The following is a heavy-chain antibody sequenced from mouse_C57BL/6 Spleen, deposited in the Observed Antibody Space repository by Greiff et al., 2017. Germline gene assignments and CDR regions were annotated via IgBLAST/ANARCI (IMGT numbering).Heavy chain of an antibody. V-gene: IGHV1-81*01. CDR3: ARSITTVVARGAMDY. CDR1: GYTFTSYG. D-gene: IGHD1-1*01. CDR2: IYPRSGNT. Sequence: QVQLQQSGAELARPGASVKLSCKASGYTFTSYGISWVKQRTGQGLEWIGEIYPRSGNTYYTEKFKGKATLTADTSSSTAYMELRSLTSEDSAVYFCARSITTVVARGAMDYWGQGTSVTVSS. J-gene: IGHJ4*01.